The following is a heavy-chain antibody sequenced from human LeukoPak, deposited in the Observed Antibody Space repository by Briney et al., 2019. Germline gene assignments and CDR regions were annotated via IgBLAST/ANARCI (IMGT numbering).Heavy chain of an antibody. Sequence: SETLSLTCTVSGGSISSGSYYWSWIRQPAGKGLEWIGRIYTSGSTNYNPSLKSRVTMSVDTSKNQFSLKLSSVTAADTAVYYCARIATLYGDYAYYYYMDVWGKGTTVTVSS. D-gene: IGHD4-17*01. V-gene: IGHV4-61*02. CDR2: IYTSGST. CDR1: GGSISSGSYY. J-gene: IGHJ6*03. CDR3: ARIATLYGDYAYYYYMDV.